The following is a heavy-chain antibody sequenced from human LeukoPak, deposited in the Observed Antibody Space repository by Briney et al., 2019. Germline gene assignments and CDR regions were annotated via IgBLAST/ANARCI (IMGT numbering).Heavy chain of an antibody. J-gene: IGHJ4*02. CDR2: IYYSGST. Sequence: SETLSLTCTVSGGSISSYYWSWIRQPPGKGLEWIGYIYYSGSTNYNPSLKSRVTISVDTSKNQFSLKLSSVTTADTAVYYCARDGFWSGYPAGFDYWGQGTLVTVSS. D-gene: IGHD3-3*01. V-gene: IGHV4-59*01. CDR1: GGSISSYY. CDR3: ARDGFWSGYPAGFDY.